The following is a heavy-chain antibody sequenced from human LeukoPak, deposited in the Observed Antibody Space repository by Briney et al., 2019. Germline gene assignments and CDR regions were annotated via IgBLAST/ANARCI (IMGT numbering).Heavy chain of an antibody. CDR3: AKDPDYYDSSGYYGLGAFDI. V-gene: IGHV3-30*02. D-gene: IGHD3-22*01. CDR1: GFTFSSYG. Sequence: GGSLRLSCAASGFTFSSYGMHWVRQAPGKGREWVAFIRYDGSDKYYADSVRGRFTISRDNSKNTLYLQMNSLRAEDTAVYYCAKDPDYYDSSGYYGLGAFDIWGQGTMVTVSS. J-gene: IGHJ3*02. CDR2: IRYDGSDK.